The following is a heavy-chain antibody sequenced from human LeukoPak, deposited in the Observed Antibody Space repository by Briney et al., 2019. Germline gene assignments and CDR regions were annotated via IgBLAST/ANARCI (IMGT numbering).Heavy chain of an antibody. Sequence: SETLSLTCSVSGGSITGYSWSWIRQPPVKGLEWIGYIYYSGSTNYNPSLKSRVTMSLDASKNQFSLELNSVTPADTAVYYCARAYSSSPGDAFDIWGQGTMVTVSS. CDR3: ARAYSSSPGDAFDI. D-gene: IGHD6-6*01. CDR1: GGSITGYS. V-gene: IGHV4-59*01. CDR2: IYYSGST. J-gene: IGHJ3*02.